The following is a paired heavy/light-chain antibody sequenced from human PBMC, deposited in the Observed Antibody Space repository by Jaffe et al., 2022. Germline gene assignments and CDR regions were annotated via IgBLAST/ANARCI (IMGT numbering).Light chain of an antibody. V-gene: IGKV3-20*01. CDR3: QQYGSSPPLT. CDR2: GAS. CDR1: QTVSSNN. J-gene: IGKJ4*01. Sequence: IVLTQSPGTLSLSPGERATLSCRASQTVSSNNVAWYQHKPGQSPRLLIYGASTRATGIPDRFTGSGSGTDFTLTISRLEPEDFAVYYCQQYGSSPPLTFGGGTKVESK.
Heavy chain of an antibody. CDR3: ARGIYCSGGSCAFDL. CDR1: GGSISGYY. Sequence: QVQLQESGPGLVKPSETLSLTCSVSGGSISGYYWTWIRQSPAKGLEWIGFIYFSGVTNSNPSLKSRVAISLDASKDRFSLSLSSVTAADTAIYYCARGIYCSGGSCAFDLWGQGKMVTVSS. D-gene: IGHD2-15*01. V-gene: IGHV4-59*01. J-gene: IGHJ3*01. CDR2: IYFSGVT.